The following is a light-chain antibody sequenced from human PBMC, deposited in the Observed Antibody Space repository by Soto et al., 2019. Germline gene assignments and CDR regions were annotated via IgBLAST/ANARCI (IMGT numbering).Light chain of an antibody. CDR2: LGS. J-gene: IGKJ1*01. V-gene: IGKV2-28*01. CDR3: MQALQTPRT. CDR1: QSLLHSNGYNY. Sequence: IVMTQSPLSLPVTPGEPASISCRSSQSLLHSNGYNYLDWYLKKPGQSPQLLIYLGSNRASGVPDRFSGSGSGTDFTLKISRVEAEDVGVYYCMQALQTPRTFGQGTEVDIK.